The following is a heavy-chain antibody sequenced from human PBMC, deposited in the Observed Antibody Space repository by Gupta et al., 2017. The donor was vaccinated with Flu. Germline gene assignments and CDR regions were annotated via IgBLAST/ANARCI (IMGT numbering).Heavy chain of an antibody. Sequence: QVQLQQWGAGLLKPSETLSLTCAVYGGSFSGYYWSWIRQPPGKGLEWIGEINHSGSTNYNPSLKSRVTISVDTSKNQFSLKLSSVTAADTAVYYCARSPGGYDLDYWGQGTLVTGSS. CDR1: GGSFSGYY. D-gene: IGHD5-12*01. J-gene: IGHJ4*02. CDR3: ARSPGGYDLDY. V-gene: IGHV4-34*01. CDR2: INHSGST.